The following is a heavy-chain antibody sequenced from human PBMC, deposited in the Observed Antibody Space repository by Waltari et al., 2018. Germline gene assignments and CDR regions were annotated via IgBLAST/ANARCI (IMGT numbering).Heavy chain of an antibody. V-gene: IGHV1-69*13. CDR2: IIPSFGTA. CDR3: ARDHIVVVIALREYYGMDV. CDR1: GGTFSSYA. D-gene: IGHD2-21*01. Sequence: QVQLVQSGAEVKKPGSSVKVSCKASGGTFSSYAISWVRQAPGQGLEWMGGIIPSFGTANYAQKFQGRVTITADESTSTAYMELSSLRSEDTAVYYCARDHIVVVIALREYYGMDVWGQGTTVTVSS. J-gene: IGHJ6*02.